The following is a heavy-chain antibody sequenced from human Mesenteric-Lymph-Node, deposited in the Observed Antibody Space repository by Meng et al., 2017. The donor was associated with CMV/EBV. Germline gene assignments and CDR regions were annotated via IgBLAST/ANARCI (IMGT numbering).Heavy chain of an antibody. Sequence: GESLKISCAASGFTFSNAWMSWVRQAPGKGLEWVSVIYSCGSSTYYADSVKGRFTISRDNSKNTLYLQMNSLRAEDTAIYYCAKNRGAYYYYAMDVWGQGTTVTVSS. CDR1: GFTFSNAW. CDR3: AKNRGAYYYYAMDV. J-gene: IGHJ6*02. V-gene: IGHV3-23*03. CDR2: IYSCGSST. D-gene: IGHD1-26*01.